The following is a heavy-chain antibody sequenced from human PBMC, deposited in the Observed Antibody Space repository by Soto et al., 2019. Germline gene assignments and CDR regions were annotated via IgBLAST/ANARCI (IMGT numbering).Heavy chain of an antibody. D-gene: IGHD2-2*01. Sequence: PSETLSLTCAVYGGSFSGYYWSWIRQPPGKGLEWIGEINHSGSTNYNPSLKSRVTISVDTSKNQFSLKLSSVTAADTAVYYCARGGCRRTSCNAGRYGMYGWGKGNTVTVSS. CDR1: GGSFSGYY. CDR2: INHSGST. CDR3: ARGGCRRTSCNAGRYGMYG. V-gene: IGHV4-34*01. J-gene: IGHJ6*04.